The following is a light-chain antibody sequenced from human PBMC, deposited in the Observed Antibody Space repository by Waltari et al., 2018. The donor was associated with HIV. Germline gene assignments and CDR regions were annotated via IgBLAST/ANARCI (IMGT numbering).Light chain of an antibody. J-gene: IGKJ2*01. Sequence: DIVMTQSPDSLAVSLGERATINCKSSQIVLYTSNNKNYLAWYQQKPGQPPKLLIYWASTRESGVPDRFSGSGSGTDFTLTISSLQAEDVAVYYCQQYYSTPDTFGQGTKLEIK. CDR2: WAS. V-gene: IGKV4-1*01. CDR1: QIVLYTSNNKNY. CDR3: QQYYSTPDT.